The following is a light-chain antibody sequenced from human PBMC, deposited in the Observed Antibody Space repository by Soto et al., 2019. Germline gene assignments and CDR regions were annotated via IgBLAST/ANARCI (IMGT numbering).Light chain of an antibody. V-gene: IGKV3-15*01. CDR2: GAS. Sequence: EIVMTQSPATLSVSPGGRATLSCRAGQTISGTLAWYQQKPGQAPRLLIHGASTRAPGFPARFSGSGSGTDFTLTISSLQSEDFAVYYCQQYDNWPWTFGQGTKVEIK. J-gene: IGKJ1*01. CDR1: QTISGT. CDR3: QQYDNWPWT.